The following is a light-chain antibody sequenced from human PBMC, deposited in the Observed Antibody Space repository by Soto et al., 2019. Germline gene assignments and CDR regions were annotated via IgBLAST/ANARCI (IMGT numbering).Light chain of an antibody. CDR2: GAS. CDR1: QSVASN. CDR3: QPYKNWPPLT. J-gene: IGKJ4*01. Sequence: EIVMTQSPATLSVSPGEGATLSCRASQSVASNLAWYQQKPGQSPRLLIYGASTRATGIPDRFSGSGSGTEFTLTISSLQSEDLAVYYCQPYKNWPPLTFGGGTKVEIK. V-gene: IGKV3-15*01.